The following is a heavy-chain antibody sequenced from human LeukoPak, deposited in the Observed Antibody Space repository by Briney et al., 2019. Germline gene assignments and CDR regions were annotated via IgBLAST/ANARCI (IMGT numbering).Heavy chain of an antibody. V-gene: IGHV4-59*11. CDR2: IYYSGST. D-gene: IGHD6-13*01. CDR1: GGSISSHY. CDR3: ARSEYSSSWYGWYYYYYYMDV. J-gene: IGHJ6*03. Sequence: SETLSLTCTVSGGSISSHYWGWIRQPPGKGLEWIGYIYYSGSTNYNPSLKSRVTISVDTSKNQFPLKLSSVTAADTAVYYCARSEYSSSWYGWYYYYYYMDVWGKGTTVTVSS.